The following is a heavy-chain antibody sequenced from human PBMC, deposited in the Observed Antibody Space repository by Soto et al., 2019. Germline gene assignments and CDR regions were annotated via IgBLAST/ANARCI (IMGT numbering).Heavy chain of an antibody. V-gene: IGHV4-59*08. J-gene: IGHJ4*02. CDR2: ISYTGST. D-gene: IGHD1-1*01. CDR3: ARHYPIGNNWNYFDY. Sequence: QVQLQESGPGLVKPSETPSLTCSVSGGSISSYYWGWIRQPPGKGLEWIGYISYTGSTDYSPSLTSRVTIAVDTSKNQLSLKVRSVTAAYTAIYFCARHYPIGNNWNYFDYWGRGTLVTVSS. CDR1: GGSISSYY.